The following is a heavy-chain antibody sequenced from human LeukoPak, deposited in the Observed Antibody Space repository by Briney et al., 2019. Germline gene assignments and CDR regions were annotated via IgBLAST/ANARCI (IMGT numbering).Heavy chain of an antibody. CDR1: GFTVSSNY. Sequence: GGSLRLSCAASGFTVSSNYMSWVRQAPGKGLEWVSVIYSGGSTYYADSVKGRFTISRDNSKNTLYLQMNSLRAEDTAVYYCARDPVVPAAVDAFDIWGQGTMVTVSS. V-gene: IGHV3-53*01. CDR3: ARDPVVPAAVDAFDI. J-gene: IGHJ3*02. D-gene: IGHD2-2*01. CDR2: IYSGGST.